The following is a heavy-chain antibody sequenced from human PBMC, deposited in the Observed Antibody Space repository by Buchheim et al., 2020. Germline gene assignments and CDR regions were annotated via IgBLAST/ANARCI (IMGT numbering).Heavy chain of an antibody. Sequence: EVQLVESGGGLVQPGGSLRLSCAASGFTFSNYWMHWVRQAPGKGLVWVSRINRDGSTTRYADSVKGRFTISSDNAKNTLYLQMNNRRAEDTAVYYCARRDSSSWLTNWGQGTL. CDR2: INRDGSTT. J-gene: IGHJ4*02. D-gene: IGHD6-13*01. CDR1: GFTFSNYW. V-gene: IGHV3-74*01. CDR3: ARRDSSSWLTN.